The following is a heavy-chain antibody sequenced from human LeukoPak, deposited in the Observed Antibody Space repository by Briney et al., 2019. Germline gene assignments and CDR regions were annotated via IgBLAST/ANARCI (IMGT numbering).Heavy chain of an antibody. D-gene: IGHD6-19*01. V-gene: IGHV3-23*01. CDR1: GFTFSSHG. CDR2: ISPSGGIT. Sequence: GGSLRLSCAASGFTFSSHGMNWVRQAPGKGLEWVSGISPSGGITYYTDSVKGRFTISRDNSKNTQSLQMNSLRAGDTAVYYCARSESGWYTLAYWGQGTLVTVSS. J-gene: IGHJ4*02. CDR3: ARSESGWYTLAY.